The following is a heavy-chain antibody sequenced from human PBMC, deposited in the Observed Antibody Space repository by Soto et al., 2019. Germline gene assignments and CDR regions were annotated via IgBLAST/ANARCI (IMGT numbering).Heavy chain of an antibody. Sequence: ASVKVSCKAAGYTFTNYGFSWVRQAPGQGLEWMGWISGYNGNTNYAERLQGRVTMTTDTSTSTAYMELKSLRYDDTAVYYCARDLDTAMARVPLNYYYGMDVWGQGTTVTVSS. D-gene: IGHD5-18*01. CDR2: ISGYNGNT. V-gene: IGHV1-18*01. CDR1: GYTFTNYG. J-gene: IGHJ6*02. CDR3: ARDLDTAMARVPLNYYYGMDV.